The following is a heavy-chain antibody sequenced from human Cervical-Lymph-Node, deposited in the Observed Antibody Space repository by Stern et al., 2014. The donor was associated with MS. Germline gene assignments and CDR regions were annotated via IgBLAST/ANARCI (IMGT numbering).Heavy chain of an antibody. Sequence: VQLAESGGGAVPPGKSLRLSCAASGFTFRNYAMHWVRQAPGKGLEWVVVISHDGNEKYYADSLRGRFTISRDNSRNTLYLQMNSLGADDTAVYYCAREGEKASTTAFDSWGQGTLVTVS. CDR2: ISHDGNEK. CDR3: AREGEKASTTAFDS. CDR1: GFTFRNYA. J-gene: IGHJ4*02. V-gene: IGHV3-30*01. D-gene: IGHD3-16*01.